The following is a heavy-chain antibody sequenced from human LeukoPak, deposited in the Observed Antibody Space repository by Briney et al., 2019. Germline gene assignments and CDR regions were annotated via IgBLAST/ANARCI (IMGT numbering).Heavy chain of an antibody. CDR1: GGTFSSYA. CDR3: ARFSWELQYYFDY. D-gene: IGHD1-26*01. J-gene: IGHJ4*02. V-gene: IGHV1-69*13. Sequence: SVKVSCKASGGTFSSYAISWVRQAPGQGLEWMGGIIPIFGTANYAQKFQGRVTITADESTSTAYMELSSLRSEDMAVYYCARFSWELQYYFDYWGQGTLVTVSS. CDR2: IIPIFGTA.